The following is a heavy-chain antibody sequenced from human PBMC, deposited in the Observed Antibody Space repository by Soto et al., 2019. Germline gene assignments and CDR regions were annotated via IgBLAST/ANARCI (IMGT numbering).Heavy chain of an antibody. V-gene: IGHV4-30-4*01. J-gene: IGHJ4*02. CDR2: IYYSGST. CDR1: GGSISSGDYY. Sequence: PSETLSLTCTVSGGSISSGDYYWSWIRQPPGKGLEWIGYIYYSGSTYYNPSLKSRVTISVDTSKNQFSLKLSSVTAADTAVYYCARSSPYSGYAISEFEDWGQGTLVTVS. CDR3: ARSSPYSGYAISEFED. D-gene: IGHD5-12*01.